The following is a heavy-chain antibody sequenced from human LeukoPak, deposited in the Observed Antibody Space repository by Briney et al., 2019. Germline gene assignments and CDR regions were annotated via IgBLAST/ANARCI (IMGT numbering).Heavy chain of an antibody. J-gene: IGHJ3*02. CDR2: IKSRADGETT. Sequence: GGSLRLSCAASGFYLLNAWMSWVRQAPGKGLEWVGRIKSRADGETTDYATPVRGRFTISRDDSKNTLYLQMNSLTGEDTAVYYCITGYEGTQDALDIWGQGTTVSVSS. V-gene: IGHV3-15*01. D-gene: IGHD2-2*01. CDR3: ITGYEGTQDALDI. CDR1: GFYLLNAW.